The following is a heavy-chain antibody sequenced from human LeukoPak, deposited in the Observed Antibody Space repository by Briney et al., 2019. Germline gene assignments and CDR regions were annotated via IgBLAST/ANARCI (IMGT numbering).Heavy chain of an antibody. D-gene: IGHD5-24*01. V-gene: IGHV3-30-3*01. CDR2: ISYDGSNK. CDR3: ARDPQMALYFDY. CDR1: GFTFSSYA. Sequence: GGSLRLSCAASGFTFSSYAVHWVRQAPGKGLEWVAVISYDGSNKYYADSVKGRFTISRDNSKNTLYLQMNSLRAEDTAVYYCARDPQMALYFDYWGQGTLVTVSS. J-gene: IGHJ4*02.